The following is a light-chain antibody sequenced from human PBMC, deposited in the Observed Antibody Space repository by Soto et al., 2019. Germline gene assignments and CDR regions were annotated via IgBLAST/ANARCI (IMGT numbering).Light chain of an antibody. CDR1: QSVRTN. Sequence: EIVMTQSPVTLSVSPGERVTLSCRASQSVRTNLAWYQQKLGQAPRLLIYDASTRATGIPARFSGSGSGTDFTLTISSLQSEDFAVYYCQQYTNWPPGYTFGQGTKLEIK. V-gene: IGKV3-15*01. J-gene: IGKJ2*01. CDR3: QQYTNWPPGYT. CDR2: DAS.